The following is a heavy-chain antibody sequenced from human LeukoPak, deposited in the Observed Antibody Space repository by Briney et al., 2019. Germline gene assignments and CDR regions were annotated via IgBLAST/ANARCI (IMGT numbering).Heavy chain of an antibody. J-gene: IGHJ4*02. CDR2: IYYSGST. D-gene: IGHD1-26*01. CDR1: GGSVSSGSYY. CDR3: ARSLGGATIDY. Sequence: SETLSLTCTVSGGSVSSGSYYWSWIRQPPGKGLEWIGYIYYSGSTNYNPSLKSRVTISVDTSKNQFSLKLSSVTAADTAVYCCARSLGGATIDYWGQGTLVTVSS. V-gene: IGHV4-61*01.